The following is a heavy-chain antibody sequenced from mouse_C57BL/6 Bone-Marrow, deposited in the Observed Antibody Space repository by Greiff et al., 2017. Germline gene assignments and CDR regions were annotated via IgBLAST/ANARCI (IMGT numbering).Heavy chain of an antibody. CDR1: GYTFTSYG. CDR3: ALLDSSGKFAY. J-gene: IGHJ3*01. D-gene: IGHD3-2*02. CDR2: IYPRSGHT. V-gene: IGHV1-81*01. Sequence: QVQLQQSGAELARPGASVKLSCKASGYTFTSYGISWVKQRTGQGLEWIGEIYPRSGHTYYNEKFKGKATLTADQSSSTAYMELRSLTSEDSAVEFCALLDSSGKFAYWGQGTLVTVAA.